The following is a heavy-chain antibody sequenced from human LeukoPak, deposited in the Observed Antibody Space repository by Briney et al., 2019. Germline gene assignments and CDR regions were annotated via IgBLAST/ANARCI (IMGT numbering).Heavy chain of an antibody. CDR3: AREAEVAGTSDY. CDR1: GFTFSSYE. CDR2: ISSSGSTI. V-gene: IGHV3-48*03. Sequence: TGGSLRLSCAASGFTFSSYEMNWVRQAPGKGLEWVSYISSSGSTIYYADSVKGRFTISRDNAKNSLYLQMNSLRAEDTAVYYCAREAEVAGTSDYWGQGTLVTVSS. J-gene: IGHJ4*02. D-gene: IGHD6-19*01.